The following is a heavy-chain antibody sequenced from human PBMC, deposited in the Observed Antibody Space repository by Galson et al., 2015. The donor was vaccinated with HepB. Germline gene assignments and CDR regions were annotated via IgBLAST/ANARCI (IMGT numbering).Heavy chain of an antibody. V-gene: IGHV1-2*02. CDR2: INPNSGGT. Sequence: SVKVSCKASGYTFTGYYMHWVRQAPGQGLEWMGWINPNSGGTNYAQKFQGRVTMTRDTSISTAYMELSRLRSDDTAVYYCARELYDSSGFQDDYWGQGTLVTVSS. CDR1: GYTFTGYY. J-gene: IGHJ4*02. D-gene: IGHD3-22*01. CDR3: ARELYDSSGFQDDY.